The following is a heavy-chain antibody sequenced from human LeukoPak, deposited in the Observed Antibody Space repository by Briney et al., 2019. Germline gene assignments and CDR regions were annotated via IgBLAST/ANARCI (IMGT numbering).Heavy chain of an antibody. CDR2: IKQDGSDK. J-gene: IGHJ4*02. CDR1: GFTFTGYW. Sequence: PGGSLRLSCAASGFTFTGYWMIWVRQAPGKGLEWVANIKQDGSDKHYVDSVKGRFTISRDNAKNSLYQQMNSLRAEDTAVYYCAREDWGPDYWGQGTLVTVSS. CDR3: AREDWGPDY. D-gene: IGHD7-27*01. V-gene: IGHV3-7*01.